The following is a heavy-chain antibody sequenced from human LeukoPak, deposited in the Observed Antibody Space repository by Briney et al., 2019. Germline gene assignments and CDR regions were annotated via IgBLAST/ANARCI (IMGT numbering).Heavy chain of an antibody. CDR3: AKDCKGSGNNYFPFDY. Sequence: PGGSLRLSCAASGFTFSSYSMSWVRQAPGKGLECVSAISGSGLSTYYADSVKGRFTILRDNSKHTLYLQMNSLRAEDTALYYCAKDCKGSGNNYFPFDYWGQGSLVTVSS. J-gene: IGHJ4*02. D-gene: IGHD3-10*01. CDR1: GFTFSSYS. CDR2: ISGSGLST. V-gene: IGHV3-23*01.